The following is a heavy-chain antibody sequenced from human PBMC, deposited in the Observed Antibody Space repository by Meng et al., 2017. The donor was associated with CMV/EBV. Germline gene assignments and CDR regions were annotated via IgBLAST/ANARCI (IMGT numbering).Heavy chain of an antibody. CDR1: GFTVSSNY. CDR2: ISYDGSNK. CDR3: ARERVVPAARPGYFDY. D-gene: IGHD2-2*02. Sequence: GESLKISCAASGFTVSSNYMSWVRQAPGKGLEWVAVISYDGSNKYYADSVKGRFTISRDNSKNTLYLQMNSLRAEDTAVYYCARERVVPAARPGYFDYWGQGTLVTVSS. J-gene: IGHJ4*02. V-gene: IGHV3-30*03.